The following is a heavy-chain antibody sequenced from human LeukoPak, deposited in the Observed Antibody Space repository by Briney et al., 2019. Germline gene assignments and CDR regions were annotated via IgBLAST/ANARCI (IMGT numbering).Heavy chain of an antibody. J-gene: IGHJ4*02. CDR1: GYDFSNHW. V-gene: IGHV5-51*01. CDR2: IYPHDSDI. CDR3: ARMIGLGEVSPYFDY. Sequence: GESLKISCKGSGYDFSNHWIGWVRQMPGKGLEWTGIIYPHDSDIRYNPPFQGQVTISADKSISTAYLQWSSLKASDTAMYYCARMIGLGEVSPYFDYWGQGTLVTVSS. D-gene: IGHD3-16*02.